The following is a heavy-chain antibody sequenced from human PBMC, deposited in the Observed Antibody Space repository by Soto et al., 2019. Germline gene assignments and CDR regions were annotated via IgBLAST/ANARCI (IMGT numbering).Heavy chain of an antibody. D-gene: IGHD2-2*02. V-gene: IGHV4-39*01. CDR1: GGSISSSSYY. CDR2: IYYSGST. CDR3: ARSSPYCSSTSCYTSEIDFQH. Sequence: SETLSLTCTDSGGSISSSSYYWGWIRQPPGKGLEWIGSIYYSGSTYYNPSLKSRVTISVDTSKNQFSLKLSSVTAADTAVYYCARSSPYCSSTSCYTSEIDFQHWGQGTLVTVSS. J-gene: IGHJ1*01.